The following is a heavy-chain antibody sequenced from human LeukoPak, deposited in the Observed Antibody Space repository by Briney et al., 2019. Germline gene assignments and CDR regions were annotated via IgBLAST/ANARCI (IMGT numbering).Heavy chain of an antibody. CDR2: IKSKTDGGTT. Sequence: GGSLRLSCAASGFTFSSYAMSWVRQAPGKGLEWVGRIKSKTDGGTTGYAAPVKGRFTISRDDSKNTLYLQMNSLKAEDTAVYYCTTHYDYVWGSYRTYYFDYWGQGTLVTVSS. CDR3: TTHYDYVWGSYRTYYFDY. D-gene: IGHD3-16*02. V-gene: IGHV3-15*01. CDR1: GFTFSSYA. J-gene: IGHJ4*02.